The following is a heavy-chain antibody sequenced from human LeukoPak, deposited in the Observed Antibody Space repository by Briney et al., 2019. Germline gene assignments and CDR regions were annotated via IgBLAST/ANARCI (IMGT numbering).Heavy chain of an antibody. J-gene: IGHJ5*02. V-gene: IGHV3-11*05. CDR2: INSSSTYT. CDR3: ARVPGSNWLDP. Sequence: PGGSLRLSCAVSGFTFSGYYMSWIRQAPGKGLEWVSYINSSSTYTYYADSVKGRFTISRDNAKNSLYLQMNSLRVEDAAVYYCARVPGSNWLDPWGQGTLVTVAS. CDR1: GFTFSGYY.